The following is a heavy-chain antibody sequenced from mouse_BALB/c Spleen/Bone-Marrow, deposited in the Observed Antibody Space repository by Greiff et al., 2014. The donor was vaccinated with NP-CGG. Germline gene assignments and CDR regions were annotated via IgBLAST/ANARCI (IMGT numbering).Heavy chain of an antibody. CDR2: INGNGDTT. D-gene: IGHD2-4*01. Sequence: VPLKESGGGLVQPGGSLKLSCAASGFTFRSYGVSWVRQTPDKRLGMIATINGNGDTTYYPDSVKGRFTISRDNVKNTLYLQMSSLKSEDTAMYYCARGYDYSSWFAYWGQGTLVTVSA. CDR3: ARGYDYSSWFAY. CDR1: GFTFRSYG. J-gene: IGHJ3*01. V-gene: IGHV5-6-3*01.